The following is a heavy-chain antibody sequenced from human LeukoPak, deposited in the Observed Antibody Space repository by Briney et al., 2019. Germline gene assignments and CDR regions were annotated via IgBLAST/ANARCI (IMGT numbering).Heavy chain of an antibody. Sequence: PGRSLRLSCAASGFTFRSYAMHWVRQAPGKGLEWVAFIRYDGSNKYYADSVKGRFTISRDNSKNTLYLQMNSLRAEDTAVYYCAKDKGGIWFGELFNYWGQGTLVTVSS. CDR1: GFTFRSYA. CDR3: AKDKGGIWFGELFNY. V-gene: IGHV3-30*02. CDR2: IRYDGSNK. J-gene: IGHJ4*02. D-gene: IGHD3-10*01.